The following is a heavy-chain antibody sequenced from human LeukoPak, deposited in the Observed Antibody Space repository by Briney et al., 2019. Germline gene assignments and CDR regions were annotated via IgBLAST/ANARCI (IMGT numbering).Heavy chain of an antibody. J-gene: IGHJ1*01. D-gene: IGHD5/OR15-5a*01. V-gene: IGHV3-30*04. CDR3: ARDLSRVSRPRGNVGYLQY. Sequence: GGSLRLSCAASGFTFSTYAMHWIRQAPGKGLGWVAVISYDGRNQYYADSVKGRFTISRDNSQSTLFVHMSSLRAEDTAVYYCARDLSRVSRPRGNVGYLQYWGQGTLVSVSS. CDR1: GFTFSTYA. CDR2: ISYDGRNQ.